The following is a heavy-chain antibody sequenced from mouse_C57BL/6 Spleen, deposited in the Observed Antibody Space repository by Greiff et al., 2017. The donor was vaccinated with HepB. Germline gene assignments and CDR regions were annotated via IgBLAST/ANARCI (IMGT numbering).Heavy chain of an antibody. J-gene: IGHJ1*03. D-gene: IGHD1-1*01. CDR3: ARRGLLLRRGWYFDV. CDR2: ISSGGSYT. CDR1: GFTFSSYG. Sequence: EVQGVESGGDLVKPGGSLKLSCAASGFTFSSYGMSWVRQTPDKRLEWVATISSGGSYTYYPDSVKGRFTISRDNAKNTLYLQMSSLKSEDTAMYYCARRGLLLRRGWYFDVWGTGTTVTVSS. V-gene: IGHV5-6*01.